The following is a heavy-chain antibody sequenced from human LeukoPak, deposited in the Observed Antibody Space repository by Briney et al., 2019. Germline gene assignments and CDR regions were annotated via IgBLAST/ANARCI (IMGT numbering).Heavy chain of an antibody. CDR3: ARVYCSGGSCYYYYYYYMDV. J-gene: IGHJ6*03. V-gene: IGHV3-11*04. CDR2: ISSSGSTI. CDR1: GGSISSSSYY. Sequence: LSLTCTVSGGSISSSSYYWGWIRQPPGKWLEWVSYISSSGSTIYYADSVKGRFTISRDNAKNSLYLQMNSLRAEDTAVYYCARVYCSGGSCYYYYYYYMDVWGKGTTVTVSS. D-gene: IGHD2-15*01.